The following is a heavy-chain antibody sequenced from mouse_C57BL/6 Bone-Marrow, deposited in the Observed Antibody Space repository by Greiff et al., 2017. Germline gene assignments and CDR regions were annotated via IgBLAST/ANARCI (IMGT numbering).Heavy chain of an antibody. V-gene: IGHV1-82*01. CDR1: GYAFSSSW. D-gene: IGHD2-1*01. Sequence: VHLVESGPELVKPGASVKISCKASGYAFSSSWMNWVKQRPGKGLEWIGRIYPGDGDTNYNGKFKGKATLTADKSSSTAYLQLSSLTSEDSAVYFCARDYGNYPAWVAYWGQGTLVTVSA. CDR2: IYPGDGDT. J-gene: IGHJ3*01. CDR3: ARDYGNYPAWVAY.